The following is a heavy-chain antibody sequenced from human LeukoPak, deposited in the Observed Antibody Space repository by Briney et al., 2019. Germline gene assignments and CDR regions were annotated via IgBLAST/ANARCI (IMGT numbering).Heavy chain of an antibody. V-gene: IGHV3-21*04. CDR1: GFTFSSYS. D-gene: IGHD2-2*01. CDR2: ISTSSGYI. Sequence: GGSLRLSCAASGFTFSSYSMNWVRQAPGKGLEWVSSISTSSGYIYYADSVKGRFTISRDNSKNTLYLQMNSLRAEDTAVYYCAKGKDIVVVPAAMGEDYWGQGTLVTVSS. CDR3: AKGKDIVVVPAAMGEDY. J-gene: IGHJ4*02.